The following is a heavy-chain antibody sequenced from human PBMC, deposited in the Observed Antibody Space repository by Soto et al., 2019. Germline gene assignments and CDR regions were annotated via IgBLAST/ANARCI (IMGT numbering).Heavy chain of an antibody. D-gene: IGHD6-13*01. CDR1: GFTFSNYG. CDR3: ARDPGSSWYPIDY. CDR2: IWYAGSNK. J-gene: IGHJ4*02. V-gene: IGHV3-33*01. Sequence: QVQLVESGGGVVQTGTSLRLSCAASGFTFSNYGMHWVRQAPDKGLEWVAIIWYAGSNKYYADSVKGRFTISRDNSKNTLYLQMNSLRAEDTAVYYCARDPGSSWYPIDYWGQGALVTVSS.